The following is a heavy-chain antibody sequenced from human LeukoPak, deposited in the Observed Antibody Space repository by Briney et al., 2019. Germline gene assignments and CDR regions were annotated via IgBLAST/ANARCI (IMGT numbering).Heavy chain of an antibody. V-gene: IGHV3-23*01. CDR2: ISPSSGST. CDR3: ANSLGN. Sequence: GGPLRLSCAASGFTFSSYAMSWVRQAPGEGLEWVSSISPSSGSTYYADSVKGRFTISRDNSNNTLYLQMNSLRADDTAVYYCANSLGNWGQGPLVTVSS. D-gene: IGHD7-27*01. J-gene: IGHJ4*02. CDR1: GFTFSSYA.